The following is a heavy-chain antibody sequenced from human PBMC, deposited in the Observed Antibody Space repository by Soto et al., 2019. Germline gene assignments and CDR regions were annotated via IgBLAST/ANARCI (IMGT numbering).Heavy chain of an antibody. D-gene: IGHD1-26*01. V-gene: IGHV4-39*01. J-gene: IGHJ5*02. CDR2: VSYSGST. CDR3: ATQEVGGSYVYTFDP. Sequence: PSETLSLTCTISGGSISSSSYYWGWIRQPPGQGLEWIGSVSYSGSTYYNPSLKSRLTMSVDTSKNQFSLKLSSVTAADTAVYYCATQEVGGSYVYTFDPWGQGTLVTVSS. CDR1: GGSISSSSYY.